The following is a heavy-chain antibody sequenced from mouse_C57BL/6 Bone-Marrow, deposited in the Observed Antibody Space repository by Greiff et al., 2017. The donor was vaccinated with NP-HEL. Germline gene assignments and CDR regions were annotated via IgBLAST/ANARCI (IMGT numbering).Heavy chain of an antibody. CDR2: IHPNSGST. CDR3: ARSRDHYYGTRYWYFDV. CDR1: GYTFTSYW. J-gene: IGHJ1*03. V-gene: IGHV1-64*01. Sequence: QVQLQQSGAELVKPGASVKLSCKASGYTFTSYWMHWVKQRPGQGLEWIGMIHPNSGSTNYNEKFKSKATLTVDKSSSTAYMQLSSLTSEDSAVYYCARSRDHYYGTRYWYFDVWGTGTTVTVSS. D-gene: IGHD1-1*01.